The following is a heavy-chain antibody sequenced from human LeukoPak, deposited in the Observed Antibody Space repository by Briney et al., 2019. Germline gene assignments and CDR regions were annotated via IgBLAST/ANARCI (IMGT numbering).Heavy chain of an antibody. V-gene: IGHV3-30*07. CDR2: ISYDGSNK. Sequence: GGSLRLSCEASGFKFFTFAMHWVRRAPGKGLEWVAIISYDGSNKYYGDSVKGRFTISRDNPKNTVYLQMNSLRAEDTAVYYCAKDKGNYYFDYWGQGTLVTVSS. D-gene: IGHD4-23*01. J-gene: IGHJ4*02. CDR3: AKDKGNYYFDY. CDR1: GFKFFTFA.